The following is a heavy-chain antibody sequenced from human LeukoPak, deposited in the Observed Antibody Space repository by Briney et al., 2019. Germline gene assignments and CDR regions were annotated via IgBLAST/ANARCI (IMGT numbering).Heavy chain of an antibody. CDR2: IKSKTDGGTT. CDR3: TTDPSIVVVPAADNWFDP. Sequence: EGSLRLSCAASGFTFSNAWMSWVRQAPGKGLEWVGRIKSKTDGGTTDYAAPVKGRFTISRDDSKNTLYLQMNSLKTEDTAVYYCTTDPSIVVVPAADNWFDPWGQGTLVTVSS. V-gene: IGHV3-15*01. CDR1: GFTFSNAW. D-gene: IGHD2-2*01. J-gene: IGHJ5*02.